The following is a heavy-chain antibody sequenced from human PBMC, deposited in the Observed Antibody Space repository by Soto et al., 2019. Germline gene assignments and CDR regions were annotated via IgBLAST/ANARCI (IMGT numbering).Heavy chain of an antibody. D-gene: IGHD5-12*01. CDR3: AKDRGYSGYDNWFDS. CDR2: ISGSGGTT. V-gene: IGHV3-23*01. J-gene: IGHJ5*01. Sequence: EAQLLESGGGLVQPGGSLRLSCAASGFTFSSYAMSWVRQAPGQGLEWVSAISGSGGTTYYADSVKGRFTISRDNSENTLYLQMNSLRAEDTAVYYCAKDRGYSGYDNWFDSWGQGTLVTVSS. CDR1: GFTFSSYA.